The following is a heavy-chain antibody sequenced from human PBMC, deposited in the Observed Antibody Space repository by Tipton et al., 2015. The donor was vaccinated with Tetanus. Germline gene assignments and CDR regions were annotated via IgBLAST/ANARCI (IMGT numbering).Heavy chain of an antibody. CDR3: ARDRGNYIYYGMDV. CDR2: IGPNSGGT. CDR1: GYTFSGYY. D-gene: IGHD3-22*01. Sequence: QVQLVQSGAEVKKPGASVKVSCKASGYTFSGYYMYWVRQAPGQGLEWVGWIGPNSGGTVYAPRFQGRVTMTRDTSISTAYMELSSLRSDDTAVYYCARDRGNYIYYGMDVWGPGTTVTVS. J-gene: IGHJ6*02. V-gene: IGHV1-2*02.